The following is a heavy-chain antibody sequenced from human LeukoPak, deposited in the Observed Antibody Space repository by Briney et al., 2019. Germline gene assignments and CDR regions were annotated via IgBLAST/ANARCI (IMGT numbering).Heavy chain of an antibody. V-gene: IGHV4-39*07. J-gene: IGHJ4*02. CDR2: IYYSGST. CDR1: VGSITSNSSS. CDR3: AREGIVGATGVY. Sequence: SETLSLTCTVSVGSITSNSSSWGWIRQPQGKGLEWIGSIYYSGSTYYNPSLKSRVTISVDTSKNQFSLKLSSVTAADTAVYYCAREGIVGATGVYWGQGTLVTVSS. D-gene: IGHD1-26*01.